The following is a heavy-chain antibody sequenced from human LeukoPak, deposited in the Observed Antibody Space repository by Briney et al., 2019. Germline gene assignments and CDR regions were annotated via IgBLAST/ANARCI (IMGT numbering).Heavy chain of an antibody. Sequence: QAGGSLRLSCAASGFTFSSYAMHWVRQAPGKGLEWVAVISYDGSNKYYADSVKGRFTISRDNSKNTLYLQMNSLRAEDTAVYYCARGGYYDSSGYSGVDCWGQGTLVTVSS. D-gene: IGHD3-22*01. CDR3: ARGGYYDSSGYSGVDC. CDR1: GFTFSSYA. J-gene: IGHJ4*02. CDR2: ISYDGSNK. V-gene: IGHV3-30-3*01.